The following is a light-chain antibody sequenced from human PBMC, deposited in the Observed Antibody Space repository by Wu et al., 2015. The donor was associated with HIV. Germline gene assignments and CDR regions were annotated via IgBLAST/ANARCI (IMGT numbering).Light chain of an antibody. CDR1: QGISNS. CDR2: AAS. Sequence: DIQMTQSPSSLSASVGDRVTITCRASQGISNSLAWYQQKPGKAPKLLLYAASRLESGVPSRSSGSGSGTDYTLTISSLQPEDFATYYCQQYXSSPPELTFGGGTKVEIK. CDR3: QQYXSSPPELT. V-gene: IGKV1-NL1*01. J-gene: IGKJ4*01.